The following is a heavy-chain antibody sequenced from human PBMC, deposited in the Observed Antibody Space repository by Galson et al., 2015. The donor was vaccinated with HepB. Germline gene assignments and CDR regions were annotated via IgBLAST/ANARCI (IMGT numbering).Heavy chain of an antibody. V-gene: IGHV3-30*02. CDR2: IRYDGSNK. CDR1: GFTFSSYG. Sequence: SLRLSCAASGFTFSSYGMHWVRQAPGKGLEWVAFIRYDGSNKYYAGSVKGRFTISRDNSKNTLYLQMNSLRAEDTAVYYCAKEVWGLDYWGQGTLVTVSS. D-gene: IGHD3-16*01. CDR3: AKEVWGLDY. J-gene: IGHJ4*02.